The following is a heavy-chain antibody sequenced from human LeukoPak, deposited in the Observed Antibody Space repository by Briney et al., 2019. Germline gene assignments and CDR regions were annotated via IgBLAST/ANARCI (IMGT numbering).Heavy chain of an antibody. CDR3: ASGYSSGSDDDY. CDR2: INHSGST. Sequence: SETLSLTCAVYGGSFSGYYWSWIRQPPGKGLEWIGEINHSGSTNYNPSLKSRVTISVDTSKNQFPLKLSSVTAADTAVYYCASGYSSGSDDDYWGQGTLVTVSS. V-gene: IGHV4-34*01. D-gene: IGHD6-19*01. CDR1: GGSFSGYY. J-gene: IGHJ4*02.